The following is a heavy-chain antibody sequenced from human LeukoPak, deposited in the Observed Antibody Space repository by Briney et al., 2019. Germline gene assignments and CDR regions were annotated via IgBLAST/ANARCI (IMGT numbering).Heavy chain of an antibody. CDR3: ARDRSSSGWYRWFDP. J-gene: IGHJ5*02. CDR2: ISSSGSTI. V-gene: IGHV3-11*01. Sequence: PGGSLRLSCAASGFTFSDYYMSWIRPAPGKGLEWVSYISSSGSTIYYADSVKGRFTISRDNAKNSLYLQMNSLRAEDTAVYYCARDRSSSGWYRWFDPWGQGTLVTVSS. CDR1: GFTFSDYY. D-gene: IGHD6-13*01.